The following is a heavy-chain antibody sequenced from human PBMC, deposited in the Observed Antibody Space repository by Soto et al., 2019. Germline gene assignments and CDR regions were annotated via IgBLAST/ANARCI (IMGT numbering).Heavy chain of an antibody. Sequence: QVQLVQSGAEVKKPGSSVKVSCKASGGTFSSYAISWVRQAPGQGLEWMGGIIPIFGTANYAQKFQGRVTITADESTSTAYMGLSSLRSEDTAVYYCARDLRDYYGSGMPHYYYYYGMDVWGQGTTVTVSS. D-gene: IGHD3-10*01. CDR1: GGTFSSYA. J-gene: IGHJ6*02. V-gene: IGHV1-69*01. CDR2: IIPIFGTA. CDR3: ARDLRDYYGSGMPHYYYYYGMDV.